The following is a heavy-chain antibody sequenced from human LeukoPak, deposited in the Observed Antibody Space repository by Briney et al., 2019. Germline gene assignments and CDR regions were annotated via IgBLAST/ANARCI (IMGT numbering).Heavy chain of an antibody. CDR3: AKDTYYDNSGYDSYFDY. CDR2: ISGDGGST. V-gene: IGHV3-43*02. CDR1: GFTFDDYA. Sequence: GSLRLSCAASGFTFDDYAMHWVRQAPGKGLEWVSLISGDGGSTSYSDSVKGRFTISRDNSKNSLFLQMNSLRTEDTALYYCAKDTYYDNSGYDSYFDYWGQGTLVTVSS. D-gene: IGHD3-22*01. J-gene: IGHJ4*02.